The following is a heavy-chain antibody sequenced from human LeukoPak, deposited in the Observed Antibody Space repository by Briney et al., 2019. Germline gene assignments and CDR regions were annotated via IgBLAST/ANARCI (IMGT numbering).Heavy chain of an antibody. CDR2: INPNSGGT. Sequence: ASVKVSCKASGYTFTGYYMHWVRQAPGQGLEWMGWINPNSGGTNYAQKFQGRVTMTRDTSIGTAYMELSRLRSDDTAVYYCAKVQPGDIVVVPAAVNFDYWGQGTLVTVSS. V-gene: IGHV1-2*02. D-gene: IGHD2-2*01. CDR1: GYTFTGYY. CDR3: AKVQPGDIVVVPAAVNFDY. J-gene: IGHJ4*02.